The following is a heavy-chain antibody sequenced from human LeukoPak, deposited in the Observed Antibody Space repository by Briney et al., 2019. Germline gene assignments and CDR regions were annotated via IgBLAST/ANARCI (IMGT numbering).Heavy chain of an antibody. D-gene: IGHD2-2*01. CDR1: GGSISSYY. Sequence: SETLSLTCTVSGGSISSYYWNWIRQPPGKGLEWIGNIYYSGSTNYNPSLKSRVTISVDTSENQFSLKLSSVTAADTAVYYCARVVCSSSSCEKRGAFDIWGQGTMVTVSS. J-gene: IGHJ3*02. CDR3: ARVVCSSSSCEKRGAFDI. V-gene: IGHV4-59*01. CDR2: IYYSGST.